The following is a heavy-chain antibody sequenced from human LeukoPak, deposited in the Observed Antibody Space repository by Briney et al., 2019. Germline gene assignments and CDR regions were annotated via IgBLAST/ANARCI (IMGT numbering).Heavy chain of an antibody. J-gene: IGHJ4*02. V-gene: IGHV3-48*03. CDR2: ISSSGSTI. CDR3: AKSHHVTAIDY. CDR1: GFTFSSYE. Sequence: QAGGSLRLSCAASGFTFSSYEMNWVRQAPGKGLEWISYISSSGSTIYYADSVKGRFTISRDNAKNSLYLQMNSLRADDTVVYYCAKSHHVTAIDYWGQGTLVTVSS. D-gene: IGHD2-21*02.